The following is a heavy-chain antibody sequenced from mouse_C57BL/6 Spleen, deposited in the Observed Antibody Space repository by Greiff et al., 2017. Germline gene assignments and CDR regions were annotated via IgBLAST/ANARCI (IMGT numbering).Heavy chain of an antibody. J-gene: IGHJ4*01. D-gene: IGHD2-3*01. CDR2: IRNKANGYTT. CDR1: GFTFTDYY. CDR3: ARWERDGSYYAMDY. Sequence: EVMLVESGGGLVQPGGSLSLSCAASGFTFTDYYMSWVRQPPGKALEWLGFIRNKANGYTTEYSASVKGRFTISRDNSQSILYLQMNALRAEDSATYYCARWERDGSYYAMDYWGQGTSVTVSS. V-gene: IGHV7-3*01.